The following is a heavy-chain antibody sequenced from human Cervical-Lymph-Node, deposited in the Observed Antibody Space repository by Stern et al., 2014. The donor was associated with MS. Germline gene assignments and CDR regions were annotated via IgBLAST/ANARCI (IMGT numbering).Heavy chain of an antibody. CDR2: IYNSGAT. Sequence: QVQLQESGPGLVKPSQTLSLPCTVSGDSINSGGHYWSWIRQRPGKGLEWIGYIYNSGATFSRPSLNGRVTISLDTSKNQFSLTLSSVTAADTAIYYCASRWSGTYYGQNWFDPWGQGILVTVSS. CDR1: GDSINSGGHY. D-gene: IGHD1-26*01. V-gene: IGHV4-31*03. J-gene: IGHJ5*02. CDR3: ASRWSGTYYGQNWFDP.